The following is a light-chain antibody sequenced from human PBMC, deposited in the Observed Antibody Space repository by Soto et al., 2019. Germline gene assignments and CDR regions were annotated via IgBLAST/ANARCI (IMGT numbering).Light chain of an antibody. CDR3: CSYVGARTYV. CDR1: VSDVGRFGP. Sequence: QSALTQPASVSGAPGQSITISFTGSVSDVGRFGPVSWYQQHPGQVPKLIIYEGNRRPSGVSSRFSGSKSGNTASLTISVLQAEDEADYYCCSYVGARTYVFGAGTKVTVL. V-gene: IGLV2-23*01. CDR2: EGN. J-gene: IGLJ1*01.